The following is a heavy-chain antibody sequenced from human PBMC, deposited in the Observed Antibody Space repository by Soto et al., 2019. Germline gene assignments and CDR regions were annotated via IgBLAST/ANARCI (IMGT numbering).Heavy chain of an antibody. V-gene: IGHV3-30*03. CDR1: GFSFSTYG. CDR3: ARNVAAAGTGYYGMDV. D-gene: IGHD6-13*01. J-gene: IGHJ6*02. Sequence: PGGSLRLSCAASGFSFSTYGMHWVRQAPGKGLEWVAFISNDGSNKYYADTVKGRFTISRDNFKNTLYLQMNSLRAEDTAVYFCARNVAAAGTGYYGMDVWGQGTTVTVSS. CDR2: ISNDGSNK.